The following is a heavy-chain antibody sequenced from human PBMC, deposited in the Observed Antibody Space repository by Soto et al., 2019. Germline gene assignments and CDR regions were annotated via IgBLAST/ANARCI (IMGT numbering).Heavy chain of an antibody. V-gene: IGHV3-30*18. CDR3: ANVPATDGYNYGYFDY. CDR1: GFLFNNYG. Sequence: GGSLRLSCAASGFLFNNYGMHWVRKGPGKGLEWVAVISYDGSNKYYADPVKGRFTISRDNSKNTLYLQMNSLRAEDTAVYYCANVPATDGYNYGYFDYWGQGTLVTVSS. CDR2: ISYDGSNK. J-gene: IGHJ4*02. D-gene: IGHD5-18*01.